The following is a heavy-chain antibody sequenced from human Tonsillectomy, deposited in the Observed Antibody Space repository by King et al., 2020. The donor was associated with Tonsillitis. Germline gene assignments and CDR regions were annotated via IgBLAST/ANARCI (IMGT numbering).Heavy chain of an antibody. Sequence: VQLVESGGGLVQPGRSLRLSCTASGFSFGDYAMSWVRQAPGKGLEWVGFISSKAYGGTTDYAASVKGRFTISRDDSKTIAYLQMNSLKTEDTAVYYCARTTMDLFDYWGQGTLVTVSS. CDR1: GFSFGDYA. V-gene: IGHV3-49*04. CDR2: ISSKAYGGTT. CDR3: ARTTMDLFDY. J-gene: IGHJ4*02. D-gene: IGHD5-18*01.